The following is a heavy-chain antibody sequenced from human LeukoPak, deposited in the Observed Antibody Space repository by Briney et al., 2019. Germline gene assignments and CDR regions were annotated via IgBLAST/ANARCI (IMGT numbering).Heavy chain of an antibody. D-gene: IGHD5-12*01. V-gene: IGHV4-4*07. CDR2: IYSSGSN. J-gene: IGHJ4*02. CDR3: AREPTSGREPTSGRPLDY. CDR1: GGSISGYF. Sequence: SETLSLTCTVSGGSISGYFWSWIRQPAGKGLEWIGRIYSSGSNNYNPSLKSRVTMSLDTSKNHLSLNLSSVTAADTAVYHCAREPTSGREPTSGRPLDYWGQGTLVTVSS.